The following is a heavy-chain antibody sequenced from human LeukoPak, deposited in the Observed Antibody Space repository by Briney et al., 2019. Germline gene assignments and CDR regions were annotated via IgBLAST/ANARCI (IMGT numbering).Heavy chain of an antibody. V-gene: IGHV4-59*08. D-gene: IGHD3-22*01. CDR2: VYFSGST. CDR3: ARHKSSGSYPLDY. Sequence: SETLSLTCTVSGGSISTYFWGWIRQPPGKRLEWIGHVYFSGSTNYNPSLESRVTISVDTSKNQFSLTLSSVTVADTAVYYCARHKSSGSYPLDYWGQGILVTVSS. CDR1: GGSISTYF. J-gene: IGHJ4*02.